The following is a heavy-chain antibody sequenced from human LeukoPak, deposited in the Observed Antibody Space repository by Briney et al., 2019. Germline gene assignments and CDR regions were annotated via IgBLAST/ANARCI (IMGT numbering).Heavy chain of an antibody. V-gene: IGHV3-53*01. CDR3: ARELYGGNSGY. D-gene: IGHD4-23*01. J-gene: IGHJ1*01. CDR2: IYSGGST. Sequence: PGGSRRLSCAASGFIVSSNYMSWVRQAPGKGLEWVSVIYSGGSTYYADSVKGRFTISRDNSKNTLYLQMHSLRAEDTAVYYSARELYGGNSGYWGQGTLVSVSS. CDR1: GFIVSSNY.